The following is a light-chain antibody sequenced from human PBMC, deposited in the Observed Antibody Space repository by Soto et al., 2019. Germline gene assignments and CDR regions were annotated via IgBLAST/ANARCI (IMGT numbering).Light chain of an antibody. J-gene: IGLJ1*01. CDR3: YSYAGGDTYYV. CDR1: NIDVGNYNL. V-gene: IGLV2-23*02. CDR2: EVN. Sequence: QSLLTQPASVSGSPGQSVTISCTGTNIDVGNYNLVSWYQQHPGKAPKLIIYEVNKRPSGVSSRFSGSKSGNTASLTIFGLQAEDEADYYCYSYAGGDTYYVFGTGTKVTGL.